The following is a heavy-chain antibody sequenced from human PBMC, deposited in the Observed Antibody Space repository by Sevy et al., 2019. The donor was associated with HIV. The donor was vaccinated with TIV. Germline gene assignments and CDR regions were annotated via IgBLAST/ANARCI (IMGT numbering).Heavy chain of an antibody. CDR2: IKKDGSEK. V-gene: IGHV3-7*01. CDR1: GFTFSRSW. D-gene: IGHD3-16*01. CDR3: VRVIGGVEDHY. Sequence: GGSLRLSCVDSGFTFSRSWMSWVRQAPGKGLEWVANIKKDGSEKNCVDSVKGRFTISRDNVRKTQYLQMNSLRAEDTAVYYCVRVIGGVEDHYWGQGTLVTVSS. J-gene: IGHJ4*02.